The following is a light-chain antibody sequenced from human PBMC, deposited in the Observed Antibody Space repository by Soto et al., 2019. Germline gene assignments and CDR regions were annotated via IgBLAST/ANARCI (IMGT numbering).Light chain of an antibody. V-gene: IGKV1-5*03. CDR2: KAS. CDR3: QQYNSYPT. Sequence: DIQMTQSPSTLSASVGDRVTITCRASQSISSWLAWYQQKPGKAPKLLIYKASSLESGVPSRLSGSGSGTEFTLTISSLQPDDFATYYCQQYNSYPTFGQGIKVEIK. CDR1: QSISSW. J-gene: IGKJ1*01.